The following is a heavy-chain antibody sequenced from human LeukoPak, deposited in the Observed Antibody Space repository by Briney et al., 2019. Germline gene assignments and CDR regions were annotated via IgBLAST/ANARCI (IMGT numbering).Heavy chain of an antibody. V-gene: IGHV4-31*03. D-gene: IGHD6-19*01. CDR2: IYYSGST. J-gene: IGHJ5*02. Sequence: PSQTLSLTCTVSGGSISSGGYYWSWIRQHPGKXXXXXXYIYYSGSTYYNPSLKSRVTISVDTSKNQFSLKLSSVTAADTAVYYCARDTYSSGWYLWFDPWGQGTLVTVSS. CDR3: ARDTYSSGWYLWFDP. CDR1: GGSISSGGYY.